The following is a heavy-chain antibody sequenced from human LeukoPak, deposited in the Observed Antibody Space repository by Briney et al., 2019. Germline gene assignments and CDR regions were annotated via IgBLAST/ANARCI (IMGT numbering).Heavy chain of an antibody. CDR2: INSYNGNT. D-gene: IGHD3-22*01. V-gene: IGHV1-18*01. CDR3: ARDLGIDLYGNYPDAFDI. Sequence: GASVKVSCKASGYTFTSYGMSWVRQAPGQGLEWMGWINSYNGNTKYAEKFQGRVTMTTDTSTSTGYMELRSLRSDDTAVYYCARDLGIDLYGNYPDAFDIWGQGTTVTVFS. CDR1: GYTFTSYG. J-gene: IGHJ3*02.